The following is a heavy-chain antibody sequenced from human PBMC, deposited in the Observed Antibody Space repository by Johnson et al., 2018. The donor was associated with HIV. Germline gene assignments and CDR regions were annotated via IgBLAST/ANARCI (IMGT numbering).Heavy chain of an antibody. CDR2: ISWNSGSI. CDR3: AVSVLTGRRPDDAFDL. Sequence: VESGGGLVQPGRSLRLSCAASGFTFDDYAMHWVRQAPGKGLAWVSGISWNSGSIGYADSVKGRFTISRDNAKNSLYLQMNSLRAEDTALYYCAVSVLTGRRPDDAFDLWGQGTLVTVSS. J-gene: IGHJ3*01. D-gene: IGHD3-9*01. CDR1: GFTFDDYA. V-gene: IGHV3-9*01.